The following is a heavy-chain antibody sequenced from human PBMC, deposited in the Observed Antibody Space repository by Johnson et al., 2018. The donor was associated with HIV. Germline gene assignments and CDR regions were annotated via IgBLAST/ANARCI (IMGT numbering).Heavy chain of an antibody. CDR2: IWPDGSNR. D-gene: IGHD6-13*01. J-gene: IGHJ3*02. V-gene: IGHV3-33*01. CDR3: ARECSSTRWTYGFDI. Sequence: VQLVESGGGVVQPGRSLRLSCEASGLILSGYGLHWVRQAPGKGLEWVALIWPDGSNRYYADSVKGRFTISRDNSKNTLYLQMNSLRAEDTAVYYCARECSSTRWTYGFDIWGQGTMVTVSA. CDR1: GLILSGYG.